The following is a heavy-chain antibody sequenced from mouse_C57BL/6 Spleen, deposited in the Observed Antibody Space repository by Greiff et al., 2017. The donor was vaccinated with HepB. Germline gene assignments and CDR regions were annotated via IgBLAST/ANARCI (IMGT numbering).Heavy chain of an antibody. D-gene: IGHD2-1*01. J-gene: IGHJ2*01. CDR3: AREKIYYGNYVFDY. V-gene: IGHV5-17*01. CDR2: ISSGSSTI. Sequence: EVHLVESGGGLVKPGGSLKLSCAASGFTFSDYGMHWVRQAPEKGLEWVAYISSGSSTIYYADTVKGRFTISRDNAKNTLFLQMTSLRSEDTAMYYCAREKIYYGNYVFDYWGQGTTLTVSS. CDR1: GFTFSDYG.